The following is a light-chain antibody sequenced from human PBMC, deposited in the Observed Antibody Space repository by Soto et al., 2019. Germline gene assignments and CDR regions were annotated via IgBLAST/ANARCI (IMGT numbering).Light chain of an antibody. Sequence: EIVLTQSPGTLSLSPGERATLSCRASQSVSSSYLDWHQQKPGQAPRLLIYGATSRATGIPDRFSGSGSGTDFSLTISRLEPEAFAVYYCQQYGRSPYTFGQGTKLEIK. J-gene: IGKJ2*01. CDR1: QSVSSSY. CDR2: GAT. V-gene: IGKV3-20*01. CDR3: QQYGRSPYT.